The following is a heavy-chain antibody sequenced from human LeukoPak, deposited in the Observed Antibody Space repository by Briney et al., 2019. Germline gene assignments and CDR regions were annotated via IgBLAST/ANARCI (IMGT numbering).Heavy chain of an antibody. CDR3: ARGRYWGIVVVPAAISWFDP. CDR2: LYNAGST. CDR1: GFIVSNNY. V-gene: IGHV3-53*01. Sequence: GGSLRLSCVASGFIVSNNYMSWVRQAPGKGLEWVSVLYNAGSTYYAESVKGRFTISRDNSKNTLYLQMYSLRAEDTAVYYCARGRYWGIVVVPAAISWFDPWGQGTLVTVSS. D-gene: IGHD2-2*02. J-gene: IGHJ5*02.